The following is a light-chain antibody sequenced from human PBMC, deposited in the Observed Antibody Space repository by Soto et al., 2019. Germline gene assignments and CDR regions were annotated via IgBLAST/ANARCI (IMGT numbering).Light chain of an antibody. Sequence: QSVLTQSPSASASLGASVKLTCTLSSGHSSYAIAWHQKQPGKGPRYLMDLNNDGSHTKGDGIPDRFSGSSSGAERYLIISSLQSEDEADYYCQTWGTVFQVFGGGTKLTVL. CDR1: SGHSSYA. CDR2: LNNDGSH. J-gene: IGLJ2*01. CDR3: QTWGTVFQV. V-gene: IGLV4-69*01.